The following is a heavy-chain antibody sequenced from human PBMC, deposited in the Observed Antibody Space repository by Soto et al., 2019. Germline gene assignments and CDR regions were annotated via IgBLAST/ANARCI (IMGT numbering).Heavy chain of an antibody. V-gene: IGHV3-48*02. Sequence: GGSLRLSCAASGFTFSSYSMNWVRQAPGKGLEWVSYISSSSSTIYYADSVKGRFTISRDNAKNSLYLQMNSLRDEDTAVYYCARAAYGDYVPPRLNWFDPWGQGTLVTVSS. D-gene: IGHD4-17*01. CDR3: ARAAYGDYVPPRLNWFDP. CDR2: ISSSSSTI. CDR1: GFTFSSYS. J-gene: IGHJ5*02.